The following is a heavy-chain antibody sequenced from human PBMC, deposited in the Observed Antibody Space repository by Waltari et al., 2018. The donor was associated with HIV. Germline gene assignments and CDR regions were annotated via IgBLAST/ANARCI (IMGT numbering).Heavy chain of an antibody. CDR3: ARVKAYYYDNSGFYFFDY. D-gene: IGHD3-22*01. CDR2: VHYTGTT. Sequence: QVHLQESGPGLVKPSETLSLTCSVSGASISDHYWSWIRQTPGKGLEWIGNVHYTGTTQYNPSLMCRVAISVDTSQAQFSLRLNSVTAADTAVYYCARVKAYYYDNSGFYFFDYWGRGSLVTVSS. V-gene: IGHV4-59*11. CDR1: GASISDHY. J-gene: IGHJ4*02.